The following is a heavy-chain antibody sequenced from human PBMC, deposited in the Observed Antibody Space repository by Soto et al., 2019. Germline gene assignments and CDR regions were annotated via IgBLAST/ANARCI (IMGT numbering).Heavy chain of an antibody. CDR2: INHSGST. CDR3: ARRGLGEWNDGHPPGYYCTDG. Sequence: PSETLSLTCAVYGGSFSGYYWSWIRQPPGKGLEWIGEINHSGSTNYNPSLKSRVTISVDTSKNQFSLKLSSVTAADTAVYYCARRGLGEWNDGHPPGYYCTDGWGKGTTVTVSS. J-gene: IGHJ6*03. D-gene: IGHD1-1*01. V-gene: IGHV4-34*01. CDR1: GGSFSGYY.